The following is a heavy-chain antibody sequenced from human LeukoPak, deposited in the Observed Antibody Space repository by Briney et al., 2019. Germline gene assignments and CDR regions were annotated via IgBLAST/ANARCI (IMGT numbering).Heavy chain of an antibody. Sequence: GGSLRLSCAASGFTFSDYYMSWIRQAPGKGLEWVSFISSSAGYTNYADSVKGRFTISRDNAKNSLYLQMNSLRAEDTAVYYCARPTVRGVITHWGQGTLVTVSS. CDR3: ARPTVRGVITH. D-gene: IGHD3-10*01. CDR2: ISSSAGYT. CDR1: GFTFSDYY. J-gene: IGHJ4*02. V-gene: IGHV3-11*06.